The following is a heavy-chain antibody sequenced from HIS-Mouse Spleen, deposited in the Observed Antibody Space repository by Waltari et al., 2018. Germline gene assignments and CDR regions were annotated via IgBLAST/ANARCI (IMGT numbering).Heavy chain of an antibody. V-gene: IGHV3-30*04. CDR3: ARGVATIPSYAFDI. CDR1: GFTFSSYA. Sequence: QVQLVEYGGGVVQPGRSLRLSCAASGFTFSSYAMNWVRQAPGKGMEWVAVISYDGSNKYYADSVKGRFTISRDNSKNTLYLQMNSLRAEDTAVYYCARGVATIPSYAFDIWGQGTMVTVSS. D-gene: IGHD5-12*01. J-gene: IGHJ3*02. CDR2: ISYDGSNK.